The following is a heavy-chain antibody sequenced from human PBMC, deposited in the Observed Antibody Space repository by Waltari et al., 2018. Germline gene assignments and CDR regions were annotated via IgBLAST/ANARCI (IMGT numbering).Heavy chain of an antibody. V-gene: IGHV3-23*01. CDR3: AKDQAEWLVLDGYFDS. D-gene: IGHD6-19*01. Sequence: EVQLLESGGDLEQPGGSLRISCVGSGFTFSKYAMNWVRQAPGKGLEWVSTMSGTGDYTYYADSVKGRFTISRDNSKNTVFLHMNNLRVEDTAIYFCAKDQAEWLVLDGYFDSWGQGTPVTVSS. CDR2: MSGTGDYT. CDR1: GFTFSKYA. J-gene: IGHJ4*02.